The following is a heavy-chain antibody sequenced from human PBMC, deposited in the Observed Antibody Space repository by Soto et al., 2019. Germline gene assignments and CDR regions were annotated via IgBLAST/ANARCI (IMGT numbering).Heavy chain of an antibody. CDR2: LSWNGVTI. Sequence: EVQLVESGGDLVQPGRSLRLSCAASGFTFDDYAVHWVRQVPGKGLQWVSGLSWNGVTIVYAASVKGRVTISRDNAKKSLYLQMNGLRPDDTAFYYCAAARAYDSSDYSGFHYGMDVWGLGTTVTVS. CDR1: GFTFDDYA. J-gene: IGHJ6*02. CDR3: AAARAYDSSDYSGFHYGMDV. V-gene: IGHV3-9*01. D-gene: IGHD3-22*01.